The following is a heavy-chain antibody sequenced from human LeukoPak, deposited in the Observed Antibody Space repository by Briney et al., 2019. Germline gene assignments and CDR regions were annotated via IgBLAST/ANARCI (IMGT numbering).Heavy chain of an antibody. CDR2: ISPGDSDA. J-gene: IGHJ4*02. V-gene: IGHV5-51*01. CDR1: GYTFTNYY. Sequence: GESLKISCKGSGYTFTNYYIGWVRQMPGKGLEWMGIISPGDSDARYSPSFQGQVTISADKSISTAFLWWSSLKASDSAIYYCARRYCSSTSCNPYFFDFWGQGTLVTVSS. D-gene: IGHD2-2*01. CDR3: ARRYCSSTSCNPYFFDF.